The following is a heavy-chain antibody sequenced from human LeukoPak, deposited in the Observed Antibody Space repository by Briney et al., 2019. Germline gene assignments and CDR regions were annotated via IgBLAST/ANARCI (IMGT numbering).Heavy chain of an antibody. Sequence: PGGSLRLSCAASGFTFSSYSMNWVRQAPGKGLEWVSSISGSSSYIYYADSVKGRFTISRDNAKNSLYLQMNSLRAEDTAVYYCARVGIVGATTGFDYWGQGILVPVSS. CDR2: ISGSSSYI. J-gene: IGHJ4*02. D-gene: IGHD1-26*01. V-gene: IGHV3-21*01. CDR3: ARVGIVGATTGFDY. CDR1: GFTFSSYS.